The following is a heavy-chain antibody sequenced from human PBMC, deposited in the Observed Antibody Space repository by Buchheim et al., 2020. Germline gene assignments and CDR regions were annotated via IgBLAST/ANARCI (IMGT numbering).Heavy chain of an antibody. CDR3: ARGRRWLQLLWYFDL. D-gene: IGHD5-24*01. CDR1: GGSFSGYY. CDR2: INHSGST. V-gene: IGHV4-34*01. Sequence: QVQLQQWGAGLLKPSETLSLTCAVYGGSFSGYYWSWIRQPPGKGLEWIGEINHSGSTNYNPSLKSRVTISVDTSKNQFSLKLSSVTAADTAVYYCARGRRWLQLLWYFDLWGRGTL. J-gene: IGHJ2*01.